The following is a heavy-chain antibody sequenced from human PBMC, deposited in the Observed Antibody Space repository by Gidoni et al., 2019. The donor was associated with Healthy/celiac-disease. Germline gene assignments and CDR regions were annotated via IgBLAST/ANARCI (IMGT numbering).Heavy chain of an antibody. V-gene: IGHV3-30*04. CDR2: ISYDGSNK. CDR3: ARENWELLYYFDY. D-gene: IGHD1-26*01. J-gene: IGHJ4*02. Sequence: QVQLVESGGGVVQPGRSLRLSCAASGFTFSSYALPWVRQAPGKGLEWVAVISYDGSNKYYADSVKGRFTISRDNSKNTLYLQMNSLRAEDTAVYYCARENWELLYYFDYWGQGTLVTVSS. CDR1: GFTFSSYA.